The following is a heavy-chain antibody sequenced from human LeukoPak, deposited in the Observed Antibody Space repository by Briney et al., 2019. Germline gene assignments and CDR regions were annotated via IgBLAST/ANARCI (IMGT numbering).Heavy chain of an antibody. CDR1: GFTFSSFS. J-gene: IGHJ4*02. V-gene: IGHV3-48*04. Sequence: GGSLRLSCAASGFTFSSFSMNWVRQAPGKGLEWVSYISTSSSIIYYADSVKGRFTISRDNAKNSLYLQMNSLRAEDTAVYYCARGRLRYYYGSGSSSFDYWGQGTLVTVSS. CDR3: ARGRLRYYYGSGSSSFDY. CDR2: ISTSSSII. D-gene: IGHD3-10*01.